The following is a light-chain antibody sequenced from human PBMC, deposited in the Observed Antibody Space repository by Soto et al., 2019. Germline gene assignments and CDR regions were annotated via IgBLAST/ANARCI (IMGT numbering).Light chain of an antibody. Sequence: EIVLTQSPGTLSLSPGERATLSCRASQSVSSNNLAWYQQKPGQAPRLLIYGASSRATGIPDRFSGSGSGTHFTLTISRLEPEDFAMYYCQQYGSSPWTFGQGSKVEIK. CDR1: QSVSSNN. CDR2: GAS. CDR3: QQYGSSPWT. V-gene: IGKV3-20*01. J-gene: IGKJ1*01.